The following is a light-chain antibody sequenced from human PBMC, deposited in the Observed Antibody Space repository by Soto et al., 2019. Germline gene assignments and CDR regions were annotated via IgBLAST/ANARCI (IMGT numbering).Light chain of an antibody. CDR1: SSNIGSNY. CDR2: RNN. CDR3: AAWDDSLSGKV. Sequence: QSALTQPPSASGTPGQRVTISCSGSSSNIGSNYVYWYQQLPGTAPKLLIYRNNQRPSGVPERFSGSKSGTSASLAISGLRSEDEADYYCAAWDDSLSGKVFGTGTKVTVL. V-gene: IGLV1-47*01. J-gene: IGLJ1*01.